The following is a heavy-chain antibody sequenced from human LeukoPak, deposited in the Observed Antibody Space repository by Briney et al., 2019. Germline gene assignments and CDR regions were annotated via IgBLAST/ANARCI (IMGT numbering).Heavy chain of an antibody. D-gene: IGHD3-9*01. J-gene: IGHJ3*01. Sequence: GGSLRLSCAASGFTFSSYAMSWVRQAPGKGLEWVSAISGSGGSTYYADSVKGRFTISRDNSKSTLYLQMNSLRAEDTAVYYCAKDGWRTVPSFLDYWGQGTMVTVSS. CDR1: GFTFSSYA. V-gene: IGHV3-23*01. CDR2: ISGSGGST. CDR3: AKDGWRTVPSFLDY.